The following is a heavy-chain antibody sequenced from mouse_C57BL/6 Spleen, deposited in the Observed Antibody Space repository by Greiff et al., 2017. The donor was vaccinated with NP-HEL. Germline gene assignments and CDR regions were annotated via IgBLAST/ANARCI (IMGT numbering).Heavy chain of an antibody. D-gene: IGHD2-4*01. CDR2: INPYNGGT. CDR3: ASLYDYDGGAWFAY. Sequence: VQLQQSGPVLVKPGASVKMSCKASGYTFTDYYMNWVKQSHGKSLEWIGVINPYNGGTSYNQKFKGKATLTVDKSSSTAYMELNSLTSEDSAVYYCASLYDYDGGAWFAYWGQGTLVTVSA. CDR1: GYTFTDYY. J-gene: IGHJ3*01. V-gene: IGHV1-19*01.